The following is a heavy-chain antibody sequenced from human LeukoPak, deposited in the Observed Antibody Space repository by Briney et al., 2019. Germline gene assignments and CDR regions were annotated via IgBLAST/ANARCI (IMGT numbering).Heavy chain of an antibody. CDR1: GFTFSSYG. J-gene: IGHJ5*02. D-gene: IGHD3-10*01. CDR2: IWYDGSNK. V-gene: IGHV3-33*01. Sequence: GSLRLSCAASGFTFSSYGMHWVRQAPGKGLEWVAVIWYDGSNKYYADSVKGRFTISRDNSKNTLYLQMNSLKTEDTAVYYCTTDGITMVRGVIIKRFDPWGQGTLVTVSS. CDR3: TTDGITMVRGVIIKRFDP.